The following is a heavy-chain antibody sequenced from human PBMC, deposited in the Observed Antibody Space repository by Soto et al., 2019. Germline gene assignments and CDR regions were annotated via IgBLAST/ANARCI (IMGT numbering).Heavy chain of an antibody. V-gene: IGHV3-30*18. CDR1: GFTFSSYG. CDR2: ISDDGSNK. J-gene: IGHJ4*02. CDR3: AKDHSGSYYYFDY. Sequence: QVQLVESGGGVVQPGRSLRLSCAASGFTFSSYGMHWVRQAPGKGLEWVAVISDDGSNKYYADSVKGRFTISRDNSKNTLYLQMNSLRDEDQAVYYCAKDHSGSYYYFDYWGQGTLVAVFS. D-gene: IGHD1-26*01.